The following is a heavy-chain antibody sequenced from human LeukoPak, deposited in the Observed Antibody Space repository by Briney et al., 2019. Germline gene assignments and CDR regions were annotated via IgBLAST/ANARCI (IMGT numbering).Heavy chain of an antibody. CDR2: INPNSGGA. Sequence: ASVKVSCKASGYTFTAYYMHWVRQAPGQGLEWMGWINPNSGGANSSQKFQDRVTLTRDTSISTAYMELGSLRSDDTAIYYCARAYGSGSSYHPDYWGQGTLVTVSS. V-gene: IGHV1-2*02. D-gene: IGHD3-10*01. CDR3: ARAYGSGSSYHPDY. CDR1: GYTFTAYY. J-gene: IGHJ4*02.